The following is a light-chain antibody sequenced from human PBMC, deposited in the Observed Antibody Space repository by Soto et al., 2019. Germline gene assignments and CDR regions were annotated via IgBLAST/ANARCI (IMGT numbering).Light chain of an antibody. Sequence: EIVLTQSPGTLSLSPGERATLSCRASQSFSGSYLAWYQQKPGQAPRLIIYGASSRATGIPDRFSGSGSGTDFTLTISRLEPEDFAVYYCQQYGSSGTFGQGTKVDIK. V-gene: IGKV3-20*01. CDR2: GAS. J-gene: IGKJ1*01. CDR1: QSFSGSY. CDR3: QQYGSSGT.